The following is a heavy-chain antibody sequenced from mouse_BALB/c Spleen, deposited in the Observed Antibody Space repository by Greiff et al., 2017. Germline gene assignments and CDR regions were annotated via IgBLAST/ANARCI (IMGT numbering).Heavy chain of an antibody. D-gene: IGHD1-1*01. CDR2: IYPGDGDT. Sequence: VQLKESGAELARPGASVKLSCKASGYTFTSYWMQWVKQRPGQGLEWIGAIYPGDGDTRYTQKFKGKATLTADKSSSTAYMQLSSLASEDSAVYYCATYYYGSSWYFDVWGAGTTVTVSS. CDR1: GYTFTSYW. CDR3: ATYYYGSSWYFDV. J-gene: IGHJ1*01. V-gene: IGHV1-87*01.